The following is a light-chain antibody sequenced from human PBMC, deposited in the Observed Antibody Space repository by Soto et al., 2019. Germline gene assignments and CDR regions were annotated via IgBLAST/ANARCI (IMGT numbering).Light chain of an antibody. J-gene: IGKJ2*01. CDR1: QSVNSNY. V-gene: IGKV3-20*01. Sequence: EIVLTQSPGTLSLSPGERAILSCRASQSVNSNYLAWYQQKPGQAPRLLIYGASSRATGVTNRFSGSGSGTDFTLTISSLEPEDFAVYYCHQYGLLPRHPFGQGTKLEIK. CDR3: HQYGLLPRHP. CDR2: GAS.